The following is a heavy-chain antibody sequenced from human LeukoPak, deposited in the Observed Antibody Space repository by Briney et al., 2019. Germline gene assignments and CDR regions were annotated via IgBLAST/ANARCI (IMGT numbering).Heavy chain of an antibody. V-gene: IGHV4-39*01. D-gene: IGHD6-19*01. Sequence: KPSETLSLTCTVSGGSISSSSYYWGWIRQPPGKWLEWIGSIYYSGSTDYNPSLKSRVTISVDTSKNQFSLKLSSVTAADTAVYYCARLGGRGLRGYSSGWYGANFDYWGQGTLVTVSS. CDR2: IYYSGST. J-gene: IGHJ4*02. CDR1: GGSISSSSYY. CDR3: ARLGGRGLRGYSSGWYGANFDY.